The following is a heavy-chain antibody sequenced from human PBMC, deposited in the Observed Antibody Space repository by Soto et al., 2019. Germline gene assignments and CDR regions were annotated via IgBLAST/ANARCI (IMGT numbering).Heavy chain of an antibody. CDR2: ISYDGSNK. D-gene: IGHD3-10*01. J-gene: IGHJ5*02. CDR3: ARIWFGELMGWFDP. Sequence: QVQLVESGGGVVQPGRSLRLSCAASGFTFSSYAIHWVRQAPGKGLEWVAVISYDGSNKYYADSVKGRFTISRDNSKNTLYLQMNSLRAEDTAVYYCARIWFGELMGWFDPWGQGTLVTVSS. V-gene: IGHV3-30-3*01. CDR1: GFTFSSYA.